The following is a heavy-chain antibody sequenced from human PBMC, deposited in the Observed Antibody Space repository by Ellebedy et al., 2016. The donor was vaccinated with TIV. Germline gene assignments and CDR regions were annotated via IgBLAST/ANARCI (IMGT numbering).Heavy chain of an antibody. D-gene: IGHD6-13*01. CDR2: ISWNSGSI. Sequence: PGGSLRLSCAASGFTFDDYAMHWVRQAPGKGLEWVSGISWNSGSIGYADSVKGGFTISRDNAKNSLYLQMNSLRAEDTAFYYCAKASGDSSSWYKYYFDYWGQGTLVTVSS. CDR3: AKASGDSSSWYKYYFDY. CDR1: GFTFDDYA. V-gene: IGHV3-9*01. J-gene: IGHJ4*02.